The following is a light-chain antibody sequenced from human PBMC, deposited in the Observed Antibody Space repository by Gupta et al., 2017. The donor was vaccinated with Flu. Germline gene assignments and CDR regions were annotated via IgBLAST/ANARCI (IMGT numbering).Light chain of an antibody. V-gene: IGKV3-20*01. CDR1: QSVRSSY. Sequence: LSPGQRATLSCRASQSVRSSYLAWYQQKPGQAPRLLIYGASSRATGIPDRFSGSGSGTDFTLTISRLEPEDFAVYYCQHEGSSPVTFGHGTKVDIK. J-gene: IGKJ3*01. CDR2: GAS. CDR3: QHEGSSPVT.